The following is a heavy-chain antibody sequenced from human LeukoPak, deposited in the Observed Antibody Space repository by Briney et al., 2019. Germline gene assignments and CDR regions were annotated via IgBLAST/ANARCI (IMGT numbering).Heavy chain of an antibody. CDR1: GFTYSTYS. J-gene: IGHJ4*02. D-gene: IGHD6-13*01. Sequence: GGSLRLSCAASGFTYSTYSMNWVRQAPGKGLEWVSYIRSSSSTIYYADSVKGRFTISRDNSKNTLYLQMNSLRAEDTAVYYCAKMGSSSWYGEGFDYWGQGTLVTVSS. V-gene: IGHV3-48*01. CDR3: AKMGSSSWYGEGFDY. CDR2: IRSSSSTI.